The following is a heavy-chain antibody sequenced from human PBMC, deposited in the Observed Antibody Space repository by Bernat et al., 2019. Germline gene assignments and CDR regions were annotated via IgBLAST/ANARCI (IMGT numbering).Heavy chain of an antibody. Sequence: EVQLLESGGGLVQPGGSLRLSCAASGFTFSSYAMSWVRQAPGKGLEWVSAISGSGGSTYYADSVKGRFTISRDNSKNTLYLQMNSLRAEDTAVYYCAGSNDSSFTGFDYWGQGTLVTVSS. D-gene: IGHD3-22*01. CDR3: AGSNDSSFTGFDY. V-gene: IGHV3-23*01. CDR2: ISGSGGST. J-gene: IGHJ4*02. CDR1: GFTFSSYA.